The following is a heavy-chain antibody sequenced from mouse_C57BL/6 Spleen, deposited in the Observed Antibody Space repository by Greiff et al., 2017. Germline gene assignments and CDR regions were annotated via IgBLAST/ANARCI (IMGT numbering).Heavy chain of an antibody. CDR3: ATTVVADY. CDR2: IDPSDSYT. V-gene: IGHV1-59*01. J-gene: IGHJ2*01. CDR1: GYTFTSYW. D-gene: IGHD1-1*01. Sequence: QVQLQQPGAELVRPGTSVKLSCKASGYTFTSYWMHWVKQRPGQGLEWIGVIDPSDSYTNYNQKFKGKATLTVDTSSSTAYMQLSSLTSEDSAVYDCATTVVADYWGQGTTLTVSS.